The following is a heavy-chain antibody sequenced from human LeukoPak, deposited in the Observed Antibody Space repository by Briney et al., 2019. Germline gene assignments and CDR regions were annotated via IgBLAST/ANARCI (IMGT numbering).Heavy chain of an antibody. Sequence: GESLKISCKASGYKFTNYWIGWVRQMPGKGLEWVTIIYPGDSETRYSPSFQGQVTISADKSIGTMYLQWSSLKASDTAMYYCARALRTGQGDYVPVLWGQGTLVIVSS. V-gene: IGHV5-51*01. D-gene: IGHD4-17*01. J-gene: IGHJ4*02. CDR1: GYKFTNYW. CDR3: ARALRTGQGDYVPVL. CDR2: IYPGDSET.